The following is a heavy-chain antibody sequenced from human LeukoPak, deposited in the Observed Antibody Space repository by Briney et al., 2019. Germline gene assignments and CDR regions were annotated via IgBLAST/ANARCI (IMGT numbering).Heavy chain of an antibody. V-gene: IGHV4-61*02. CDR1: GGSISSGSYY. Sequence: SETLSLTCTVSGGSISSGSYYWSWIRQPAGKGLEWIGRIYTSGSTNYNPSLKSRVTISVDTSKNQFSLKLSSVTAADTAVYYCARDGSVGGVIVYFDYWGQGTLVTVSS. J-gene: IGHJ4*02. CDR2: IYTSGST. CDR3: ARDGSVGGVIVYFDY. D-gene: IGHD3-16*02.